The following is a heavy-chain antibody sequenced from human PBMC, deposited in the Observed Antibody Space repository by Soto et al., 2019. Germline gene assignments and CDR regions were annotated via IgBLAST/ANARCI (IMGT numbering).Heavy chain of an antibody. J-gene: IGHJ5*02. Sequence: QVQLVQSGAEVRKPGSSVKVSCKISGGTFTNYVISWLRQAPGQGLEWMGGLIPIFGAANLAQKFQVRVTITADESTSSVNMELSSLTSEDTAVYYCARGRSAPNFDPLGQGTLVTVSS. CDR3: ARGRSAPNFDP. V-gene: IGHV1-69*01. CDR1: GGTFTNYV. D-gene: IGHD6-25*01. CDR2: LIPIFGAA.